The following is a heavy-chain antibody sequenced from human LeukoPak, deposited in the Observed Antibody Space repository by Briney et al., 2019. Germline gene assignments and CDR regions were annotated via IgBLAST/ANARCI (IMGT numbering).Heavy chain of an antibody. V-gene: IGHV3-30*03. J-gene: IGHJ3*01. CDR3: ARDGNYYDNGAYYDAFDV. CDR1: GFTFSSYG. CDR2: ISYDGSNK. D-gene: IGHD3-22*01. Sequence: PGGSLRLSCAASGFTFSSYGMHWVRQAPGKGLEWVAVISYDGSNKYYADSLKGRFTISRDNTKNSLYLHINSLRAEDTAVYHCARDGNYYDNGAYYDAFDVWGQGTMVTVSS.